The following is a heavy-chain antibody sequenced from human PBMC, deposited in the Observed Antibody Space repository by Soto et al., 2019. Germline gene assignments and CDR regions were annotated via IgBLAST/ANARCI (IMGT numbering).Heavy chain of an antibody. CDR2: INPTGGGT. V-gene: IGHV1-2*02. Sequence: VNVSCKASGYTFTDYYIHWVRQAPGQGLEWMGWINPTGGGTNYAQSFRGRVTMTRDTSISTAYMELSRLTSDDTAVFYCARTYSSRYFYNQYSMDVWGQGTTVTVSS. CDR1: GYTFTDYY. D-gene: IGHD3-22*01. J-gene: IGHJ6*02. CDR3: ARTYSSRYFYNQYSMDV.